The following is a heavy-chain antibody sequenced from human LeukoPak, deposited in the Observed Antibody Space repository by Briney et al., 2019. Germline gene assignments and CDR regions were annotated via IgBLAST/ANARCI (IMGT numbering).Heavy chain of an antibody. D-gene: IGHD3-3*01. V-gene: IGHV1-69*13. J-gene: IGHJ6*03. Sequence: ASVKVSCKASGGTFSSYTISWVRQAPGQGLEWMGGIIPIFGTANYAQKFQGRVTITADESTSTAYMELSSLRSEDTAVYYCARDFRDDDFWSGYYRGYYYYYMDVWGKGTTVTVSS. CDR1: GGTFSSYT. CDR2: IIPIFGTA. CDR3: ARDFRDDDFWSGYYRGYYYYYMDV.